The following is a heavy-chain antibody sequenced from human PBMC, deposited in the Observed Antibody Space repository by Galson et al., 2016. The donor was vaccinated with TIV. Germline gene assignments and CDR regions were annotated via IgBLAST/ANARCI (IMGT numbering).Heavy chain of an antibody. CDR3: AKDALEWTVRGQLVN. D-gene: IGHD3-10*01. J-gene: IGHJ1*01. CDR1: GFSFNKYA. CDR2: INAGGGIT. V-gene: IGHV3-23*01. Sequence: SLRLSCAGSGFSFNKYAMSWVRQTPERGLEWISNINAGGGITNYAGSVKGRFTMSRDNSKNTLYLHMNDLRGDDTAIYFCAKDALEWTVRGQLVNWGQGTRVTVSS.